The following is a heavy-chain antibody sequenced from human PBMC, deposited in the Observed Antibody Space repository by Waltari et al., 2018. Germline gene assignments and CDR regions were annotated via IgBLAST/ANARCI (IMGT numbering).Heavy chain of an antibody. J-gene: IGHJ1*01. V-gene: IGHV1-2*02. D-gene: IGHD6-13*01. CDR3: ARDRIGGAAAGTEYFQH. Sequence: QVQLVQSGAEVKKPGASVKVSCKASGYTFPDYHMHWGRQAPGQGLEWMGFINPNSGGTHYAQKFQDRVTMTRDTSISTAYMELSRLRSDDTAVYYCARDRIGGAAAGTEYFQHWGQGTLITVSS. CDR1: GYTFPDYH. CDR2: INPNSGGT.